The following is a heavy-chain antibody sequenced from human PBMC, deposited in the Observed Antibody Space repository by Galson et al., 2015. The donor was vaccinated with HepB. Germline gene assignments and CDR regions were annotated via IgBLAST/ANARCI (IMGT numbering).Heavy chain of an antibody. CDR1: GYTFTSYG. J-gene: IGHJ4*02. CDR3: ALSHQLIDY. D-gene: IGHD3-9*01. CDR2: IIPILGIA. V-gene: IGHV1-69*10. Sequence: SVKVSCKASGYTFTSYGISWVRQAPGQGLEWMGWIIPILGIANYAQKFQGRVTITADKSTSTAYMELSSLRSEDTAVYYCALSHQLIDYWGQGTLVTVSS.